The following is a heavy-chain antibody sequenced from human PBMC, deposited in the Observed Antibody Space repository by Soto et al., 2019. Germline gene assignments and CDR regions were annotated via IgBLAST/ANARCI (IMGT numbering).Heavy chain of an antibody. D-gene: IGHD3-3*01. Sequence: PGGSLRLSCAASGFTFSSYSMNWVRQAPGKGLEWVSSISSSSSYIYYADSAKGRFTISRDNSKNSLYLQMNSLRAEDTAVYYCARDLAPKYYDFWSGFNWFDPWGQGTLVTVSS. CDR1: GFTFSSYS. CDR3: ARDLAPKYYDFWSGFNWFDP. V-gene: IGHV3-21*01. CDR2: ISSSSSYI. J-gene: IGHJ5*02.